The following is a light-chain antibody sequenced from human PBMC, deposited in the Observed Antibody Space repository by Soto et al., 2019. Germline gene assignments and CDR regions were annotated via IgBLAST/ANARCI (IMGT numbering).Light chain of an antibody. Sequence: DIQMTQSPASLSASLGDRVTISCRASQTSSTFLNWYQQKLGTAPRLLIYRVSSVQSGDPPRFSGSGSGRDFTLTISSLRPEDIATYICKHSYSWPPQTFGQGRKVDIK. CDR2: RVS. J-gene: IGKJ1*01. CDR1: QTSSTF. V-gene: IGKV1-39*01. CDR3: KHSYSWPPQT.